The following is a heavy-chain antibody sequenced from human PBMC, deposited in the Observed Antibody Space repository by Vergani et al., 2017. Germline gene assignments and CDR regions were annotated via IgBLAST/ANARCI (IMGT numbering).Heavy chain of an antibody. CDR2: IKNTGDIT. Sequence: EVQLLQSEGAVVQPGGSLMLSFVASGFTFRSHAMSWVRQGHGQGLEWVSSIKNTGDITHYADSRKGRFTISRDNSKNTLYLQLNSLRVEDTAVYYCGSGSDNYKWGQGTLVTVSS. V-gene: IGHV3-23*01. CDR1: GFTFRSHA. D-gene: IGHD1-1*01. CDR3: GSGSDNYK. J-gene: IGHJ4*02.